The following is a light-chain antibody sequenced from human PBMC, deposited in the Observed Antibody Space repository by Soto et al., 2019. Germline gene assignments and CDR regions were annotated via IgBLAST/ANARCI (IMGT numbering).Light chain of an antibody. CDR1: QSVNSN. V-gene: IGKV3-15*01. J-gene: IGKJ1*01. CDR3: QQYNNWLWT. CDR2: GAS. Sequence: EIVMTQSPATRSVSPGERATLSCRASQSVNSNLVWYQQKPGQAPRLLIYGASTSATGIPGRFSGSGYGTEFPLTISSLQSEDFAVYYCQQYNNWLWTFGQGTKVEIK.